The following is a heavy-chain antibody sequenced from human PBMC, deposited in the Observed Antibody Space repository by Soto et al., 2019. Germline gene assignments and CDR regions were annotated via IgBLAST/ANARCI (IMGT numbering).Heavy chain of an antibody. J-gene: IGHJ4*02. CDR3: ARVSEGDYFDY. V-gene: IGHV4-59*01. CDR2: IYYSGST. CDR1: GGSISSYY. Sequence: SETLSLTCTVSGGSISSYYWSWIRQPPGKGLEWIGYIYYSGSTNYNPSLKSRVTISVDTPKNQFSLKLSSVTAADTAVYYCARVSEGDYFDYWGQGTLVTVSS.